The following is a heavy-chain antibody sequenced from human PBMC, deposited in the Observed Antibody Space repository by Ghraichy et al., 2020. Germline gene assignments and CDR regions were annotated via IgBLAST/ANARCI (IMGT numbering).Heavy chain of an antibody. CDR3: TRDGPHYYFGLDV. J-gene: IGHJ6*02. Sequence: GGSLRLSCVTSGFTFDNYNFNWVRQVPGKGLEWVAGIDWNGGRRSYADSVKGRFTISRDNAKNSVFLQMNSLRAEDTAVYYCTRDGPHYYFGLDVWGQGTTVNVSS. CDR2: IDWNGGRR. CDR1: GFTFDNYN. V-gene: IGHV3-20*04.